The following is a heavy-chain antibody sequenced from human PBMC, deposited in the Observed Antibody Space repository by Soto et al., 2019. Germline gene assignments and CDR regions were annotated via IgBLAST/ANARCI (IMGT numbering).Heavy chain of an antibody. V-gene: IGHV6-1*01. J-gene: IGHJ4*02. CDR1: GDSGSSNSVA. CDR3: SINGMGRGVIGFDY. CDR2: TYYRSKWYN. D-gene: IGHD3-10*01. Sequence: SQTLSLTCAISGDSGSSNSVAWNWIRQSPSRGLEWLGRTYYRSKWYNDYAVSVKSRITINPDTSKNQFSLQLNSVTPEDTAVYYCSINGMGRGVIGFDYWGQRTLVTVSS.